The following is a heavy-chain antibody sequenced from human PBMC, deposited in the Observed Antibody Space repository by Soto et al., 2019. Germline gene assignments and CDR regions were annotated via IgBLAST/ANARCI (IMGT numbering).Heavy chain of an antibody. D-gene: IGHD2-8*01. CDR3: AHLAGISNDDDY. CDR2: GSCDGSNK. V-gene: IGHV3-30-3*01. CDR1: GGTFSSYA. J-gene: IGHJ4*02. Sequence: PGGSLRLSCAASGGTFSSYALHWVRQAPGKGLEWVAVGSCDGSNKSYVDSVKARFTITRDNSKNTLYLQMNSPRTEDTAVYYCAHLAGISNDDDYWGQGTLVTVSS.